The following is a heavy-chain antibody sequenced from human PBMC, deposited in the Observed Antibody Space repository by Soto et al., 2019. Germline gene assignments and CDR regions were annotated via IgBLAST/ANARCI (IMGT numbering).Heavy chain of an antibody. Sequence: GESLKISCKGSGYSFTSYWIGWVRQMPGKGLEWMGIIYPGDSDTRYSPSFQGQVTISADKSISTAYLQWSSLKASDTAMYYCATTSDYYYCYYYMDVWGKGTTVTVSS. CDR2: IYPGDSDT. CDR1: GYSFTSYW. V-gene: IGHV5-51*01. CDR3: ATTSDYYYCYYYMDV. J-gene: IGHJ6*03. D-gene: IGHD4-17*01.